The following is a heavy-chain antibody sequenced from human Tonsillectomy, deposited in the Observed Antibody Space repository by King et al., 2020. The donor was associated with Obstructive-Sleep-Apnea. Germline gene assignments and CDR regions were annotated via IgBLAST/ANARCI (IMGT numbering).Heavy chain of an antibody. CDR1: GFTFSSYG. J-gene: IGHJ4*02. V-gene: IGHV3-33*01. D-gene: IGHD3-10*01. CDR2: IWYDGSNK. Sequence: VQLVESGGGVVQPGRSLRLSCAASGFTFSSYGMHWVRQAPGKGLEWVAVIWYDGSNKYYADSVKGRFTISRDNSKNTLYLQMNSLRAEDTAVYYCARDQGLSGFGELPGMYWGQGTLVTVSS. CDR3: ARDQGLSGFGELPGMY.